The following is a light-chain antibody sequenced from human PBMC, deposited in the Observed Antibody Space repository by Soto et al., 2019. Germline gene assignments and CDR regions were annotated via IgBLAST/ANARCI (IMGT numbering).Light chain of an antibody. CDR3: QQYNSYSRT. CDR2: DAS. J-gene: IGKJ1*01. CDR1: QSISSW. Sequence: DIQMTQSPSTLSASVGDRVTITCRASQSISSWLAWYQQKPGKAPKLLIYDASSLESGVPSRFSGSGSGTEFTLTISNLQPDDFATYYYQQYNSYSRTFGQGTKVEIK. V-gene: IGKV1-5*01.